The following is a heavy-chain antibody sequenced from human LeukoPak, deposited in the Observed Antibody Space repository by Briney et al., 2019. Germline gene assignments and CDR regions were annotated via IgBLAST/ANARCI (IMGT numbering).Heavy chain of an antibody. CDR2: INPNSGGT. J-gene: IGHJ6*02. CDR3: ARDPGVVLGSYGMDV. CDR1: GYTFTGYY. D-gene: IGHD2-15*01. Sequence: GASVKVSCKASGYTFTGYYMHWVRQAPGQGLEWMGWINPNSGGTNYAQKFQGRVTMTRDTSISTAYMELSRLRSDDTAVYYCARDPGVVLGSYGMDVWGQGTTVTVSS. V-gene: IGHV1-2*02.